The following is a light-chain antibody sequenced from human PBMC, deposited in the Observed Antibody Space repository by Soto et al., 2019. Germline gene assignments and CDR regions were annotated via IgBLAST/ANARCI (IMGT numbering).Light chain of an antibody. V-gene: IGLV1-51*02. CDR3: GTWDSSLSDYV. CDR2: ENN. Sequence: QSALTQPPSMSAAPGQRVTISCSGSSSNIGNNYVSWYQHLPGTAPNLLIYENNKRPSGIPDRFSGSKSATSATLGITGLQTGDEADYYCGTWDSSLSDYVFGTGTKLTVL. CDR1: SSNIGNNY. J-gene: IGLJ1*01.